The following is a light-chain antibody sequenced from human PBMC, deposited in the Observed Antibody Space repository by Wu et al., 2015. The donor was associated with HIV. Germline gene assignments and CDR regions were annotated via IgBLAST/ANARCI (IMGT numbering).Light chain of an antibody. CDR3: QELSSSLYT. V-gene: IGKV1-9*01. Sequence: DIQLTQSPSFLSASIGDRVTITCRASQGITSYLAWYHQKPGKAPNLLIYAASTLQSGVPSRFSGSGSGTEFTLTISSLQPEDFGTYYCQELSSSLYTFGQGT. CDR2: AAS. CDR1: QGITSY. J-gene: IGKJ2*01.